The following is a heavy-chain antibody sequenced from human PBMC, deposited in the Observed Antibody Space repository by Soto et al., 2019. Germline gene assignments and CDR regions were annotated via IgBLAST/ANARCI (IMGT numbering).Heavy chain of an antibody. V-gene: IGHV4-4*07. J-gene: IGHJ5*02. CDR1: GGSISSYY. CDR3: ASDVSPTDSSSWFRWFDP. Sequence: SETLSVACTVSGGSISSYYWSWIRQPAGKALEWIGRIYTSVSTNYNPSLNSRVTMSVDTSKNQFSLKLRSGTAADTAVYYCASDVSPTDSSSWFRWFDPWGQGTLVTVSS. CDR2: IYTSVST. D-gene: IGHD6-13*01.